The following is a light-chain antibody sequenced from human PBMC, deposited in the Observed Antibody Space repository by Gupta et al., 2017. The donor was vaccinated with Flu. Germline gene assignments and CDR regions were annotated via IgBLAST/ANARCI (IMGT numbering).Light chain of an antibody. Sequence: QSVLTQPPSASGTPGQRVPIPCSGSSSNIGSNTVNWYQQLPGTAPKLLIYSNNQRPSGVPDGFSGSKSGTSASLAISGLQSEDEADYYCAAWDDSLNGWVFGGGTKLTVL. J-gene: IGLJ3*02. CDR3: AAWDDSLNGWV. CDR1: SSNIGSNT. CDR2: SNN. V-gene: IGLV1-44*01.